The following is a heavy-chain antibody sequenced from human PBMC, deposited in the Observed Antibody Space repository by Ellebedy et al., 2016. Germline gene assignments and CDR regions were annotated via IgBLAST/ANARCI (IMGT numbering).Heavy chain of an antibody. CDR2: INQYGSEK. V-gene: IGHV3-7*03. D-gene: IGHD3-22*01. CDR3: ARKISGSDY. J-gene: IGHJ4*02. Sequence: GESLKISCAGSGFSFYSYWMTWVRQAPGKGLEWVANINQYGSEKKYVGSVKGRFTISRDNSKNSLYLEMNSLGVEDTAVYYCARKISGSDYWGQGTLVTVSS. CDR1: GFSFYSYW.